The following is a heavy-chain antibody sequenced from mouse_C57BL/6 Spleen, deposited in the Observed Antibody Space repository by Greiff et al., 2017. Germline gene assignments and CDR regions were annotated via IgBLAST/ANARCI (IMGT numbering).Heavy chain of an antibody. V-gene: IGHV1-64*01. CDR3: GRRARGFEGMDY. D-gene: IGHD3-1*01. CDR2: IHPKSGST. Sequence: QVQLQQPGAELVKPGASVKLSCKASGYTFTSYWMHWVKQRPGQGLEWIGMIHPKSGSTNYNEKFKSKATLTVDKSSSTAYMQLRSLTSEDSAVYYCGRRARGFEGMDYWGQGTSVTVSA. J-gene: IGHJ4*01. CDR1: GYTFTSYW.